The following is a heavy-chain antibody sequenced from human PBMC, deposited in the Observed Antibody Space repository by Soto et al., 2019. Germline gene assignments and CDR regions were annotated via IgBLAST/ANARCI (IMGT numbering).Heavy chain of an antibody. V-gene: IGHV1-2*02. J-gene: IGHJ6*02. CDR1: GYTFTGYS. CDR2: INPNSGGT. CDR3: ARGRSERYYYVMDV. Sequence: ASLKVSCKHSGYTFTGYSMHWVRQAPGQGLEWMGWINPNSGGTNYAQKFQGRVTMTRDTSISTAYMELSRLRSDDTAVYYCARGRSERYYYVMDVWGQGTTVTAP.